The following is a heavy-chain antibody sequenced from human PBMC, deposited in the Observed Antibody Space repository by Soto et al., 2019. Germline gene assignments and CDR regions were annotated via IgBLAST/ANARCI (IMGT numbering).Heavy chain of an antibody. J-gene: IGHJ4*02. V-gene: IGHV3-33*01. CDR1: GLTFSDYG. CDR3: ARDQTDSGRYSDS. CDR2: IWNDGINE. D-gene: IGHD1-26*01. Sequence: GGSLRVSGEASGLTFSDYGIHWVRQAPGKGLEWVAIIWNDGINEYYADSVKGRFTISRDNSKNTVYLQVSNLRAEDTAVYFCARDQTDSGRYSDSWGQGTLVTVSS.